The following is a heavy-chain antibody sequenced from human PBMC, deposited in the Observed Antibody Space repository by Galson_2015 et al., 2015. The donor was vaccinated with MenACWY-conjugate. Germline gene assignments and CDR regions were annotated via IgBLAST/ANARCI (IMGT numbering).Heavy chain of an antibody. D-gene: IGHD5-12*01. J-gene: IGHJ4*02. V-gene: IGHV3-74*01. CDR3: ARAGRYDYLDS. CDR1: GFTFTSHW. CDR2: VIMDGTGA. Sequence: SLRLSCAASGFTFTSHWMHWARQVPGKGLVWVARVIMDGTGATYADSVKGRFTISRDNAKDTLCLQMDNLRADDTALYYCARAGRYDYLDSWGEGTLVTVSS.